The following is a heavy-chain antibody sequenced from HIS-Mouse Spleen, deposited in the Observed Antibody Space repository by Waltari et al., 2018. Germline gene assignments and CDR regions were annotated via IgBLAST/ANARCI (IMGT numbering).Heavy chain of an antibody. Sequence: QVQLQESGPGLVKPSETLSLTCTVSGCSIRRYYWSWIRQPPGKGLEWIGYYSGSTNYNPSLKSRVTISVDTSKNQFSLKLSSVTAADTAVYYCARASRDLLLPRYFDLWGRGTLVTVSS. CDR2: YYSGST. CDR3: ARASRDLLLPRYFDL. V-gene: IGHV4-59*01. CDR1: GCSIRRYY. J-gene: IGHJ2*01.